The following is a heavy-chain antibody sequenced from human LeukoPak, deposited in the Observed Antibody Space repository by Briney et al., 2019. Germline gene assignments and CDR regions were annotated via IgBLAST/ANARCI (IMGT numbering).Heavy chain of an antibody. CDR2: ISCYDGDT. V-gene: IGHV1-18*01. J-gene: IGHJ3*02. Sequence: GASVTVSCKASGYMFARYGINWVRQAPGQGLEWMGWISCYDGDTNYAQRLQDRVTMTTDTSTNTVYMDLRSLRSDDTAVYYCARDFGAAAYDGAFDIWGHGTMVTVSS. D-gene: IGHD3-22*01. CDR1: GYMFARYG. CDR3: ARDFGAAAYDGAFDI.